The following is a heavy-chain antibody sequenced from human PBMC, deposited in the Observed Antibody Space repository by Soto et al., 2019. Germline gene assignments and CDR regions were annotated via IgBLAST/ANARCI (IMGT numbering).Heavy chain of an antibody. CDR3: ARTRVKGYCSGGSCYGNYYYYGMDV. D-gene: IGHD2-15*01. Sequence: SETLSLTCAVYGGSFSGYYWSWIRQPPGKGLEWIGEINHSGSTNYNPSLKSRVTISVDTSKNQFSLKLSSVTAADTAVYYCARTRVKGYCSGGSCYGNYYYYGMDVWGQGTTVTVS. CDR1: GGSFSGYY. V-gene: IGHV4-34*01. CDR2: INHSGST. J-gene: IGHJ6*02.